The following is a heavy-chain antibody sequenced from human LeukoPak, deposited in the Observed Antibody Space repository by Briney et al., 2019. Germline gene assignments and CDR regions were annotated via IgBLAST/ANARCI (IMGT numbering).Heavy chain of an antibody. CDR3: ARENGYSSSWYRGFDP. D-gene: IGHD6-13*01. Sequence: GASVKVSCKASGGTFSSYAISWVRQAPGQGLEWMGGIIPIFGTANYAQKFRGRVTITADESTSTAYMELSSLRSEDTAVYYCARENGYSSSWYRGFDPWGQGTLVTVSS. V-gene: IGHV1-69*13. CDR1: GGTFSSYA. J-gene: IGHJ5*02. CDR2: IIPIFGTA.